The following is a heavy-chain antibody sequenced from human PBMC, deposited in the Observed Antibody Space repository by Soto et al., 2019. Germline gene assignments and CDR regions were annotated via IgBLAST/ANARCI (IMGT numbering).Heavy chain of an antibody. D-gene: IGHD1-26*01. CDR1: GGSISSGGYS. V-gene: IGHV4-30-2*01. J-gene: IGHJ4*02. Sequence: SETLSLTCAVSGGSISSGGYSWSWIRQPPGKGLEWIGYIYHSGSTYYNPSLKSRVTISVDRSKNQFSLKLSSVTAADTAVYYCASRASYYGYFDYWGQGTLVTVSS. CDR3: ASRASYYGYFDY. CDR2: IYHSGST.